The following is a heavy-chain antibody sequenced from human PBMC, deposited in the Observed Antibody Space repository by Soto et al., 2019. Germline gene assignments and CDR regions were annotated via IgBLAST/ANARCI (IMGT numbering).Heavy chain of an antibody. Sequence: GESLKISCKGSEYSFSNFWIAWVRQMPGKGLDWIGNIYPGDSNVKYSPSFQGQVTISVDRSIDTAYLQWSSLKASDNAIYYCATNGKEYSTCSNFDYWGQGTLVTVSS. J-gene: IGHJ4*02. CDR1: EYSFSNFW. CDR2: IYPGDSNV. V-gene: IGHV5-51*01. CDR3: ATNGKEYSTCSNFDY. D-gene: IGHD6-6*01.